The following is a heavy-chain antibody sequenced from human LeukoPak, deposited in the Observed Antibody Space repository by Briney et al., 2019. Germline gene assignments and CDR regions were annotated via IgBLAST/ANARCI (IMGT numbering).Heavy chain of an antibody. CDR2: ISSSSSYI. CDR3: ARDYKGHYYYGMDV. CDR1: GFTFSSYS. Sequence: GGSLRLSCAASGFTFSSYSINWVRQAPGKGLEWVSSISSSSSYIYYADSVKGRFTISRDNAKNSLYLQMDSLRAEDTAVYYCARDYKGHYYYGMDVWGQGTTVTVSS. J-gene: IGHJ6*02. V-gene: IGHV3-21*01. D-gene: IGHD1-1*01.